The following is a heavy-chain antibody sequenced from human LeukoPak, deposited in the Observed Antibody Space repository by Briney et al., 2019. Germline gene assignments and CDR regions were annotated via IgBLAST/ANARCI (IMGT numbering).Heavy chain of an antibody. D-gene: IGHD6-13*01. CDR2: ISGGGSST. Sequence: PGGSLRLSWAASGFTFTSYAMSWVRQAPGKGLEWVSVISGGGSSTYYADSVKGRFTISRDNSKNTLYLQMNSLRAEDTAVYYCAKDPKIAAATADYWGQGTLVTVSS. CDR1: GFTFTSYA. J-gene: IGHJ4*02. V-gene: IGHV3-23*01. CDR3: AKDPKIAAATADY.